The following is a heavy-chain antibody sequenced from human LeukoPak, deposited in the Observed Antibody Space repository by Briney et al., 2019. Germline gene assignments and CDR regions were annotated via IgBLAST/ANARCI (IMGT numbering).Heavy chain of an antibody. J-gene: IGHJ4*02. CDR2: ISGSGGST. Sequence: GGSLRLSCAASGFTFRSYAMSWVREAPGGGVEWVSAISGSGGSTYYADPVKGRFTISRDNSKNTLYLQMNSLRAEDTAVYYCAKDSTRQLSIFDYWGQGTLVTVSS. D-gene: IGHD5-18*01. CDR1: GFTFRSYA. V-gene: IGHV3-23*01. CDR3: AKDSTRQLSIFDY.